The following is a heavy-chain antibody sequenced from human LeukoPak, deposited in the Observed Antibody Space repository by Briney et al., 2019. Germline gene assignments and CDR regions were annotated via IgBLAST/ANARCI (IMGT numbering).Heavy chain of an antibody. CDR2: ISYDGSNK. V-gene: IGHV3-30*03. J-gene: IGHJ5*02. D-gene: IGHD3-10*01. CDR3: ARPAYYGSGSYTNWFDP. CDR1: GFTFSSYG. Sequence: GGSLRLSCAASGFTFSSYGMHWVRQAPGKGLEWVAVISYDGSNKYYADSVKGRFTISRDNSKNTLYLQMNSLRAEDTAVYYCARPAYYGSGSYTNWFDPWGQGTLVTVSS.